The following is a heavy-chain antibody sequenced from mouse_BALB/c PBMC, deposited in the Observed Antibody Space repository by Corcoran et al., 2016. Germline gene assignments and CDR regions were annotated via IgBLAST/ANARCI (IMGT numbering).Heavy chain of an antibody. D-gene: IGHD2-4*01. V-gene: IGHV1-9*01. CDR3: AREQERTLYYDYYLYYYAMDY. CDR1: GYTFSSYW. Sequence: QVQLQQSGAELMKPGASVKISCKATGYTFSSYWIEWVKQRPGHGLEWIGEILPGSGSTNYNEKFKGKATFTADTSSNTAYMQLSSLTSEDSAVYYGAREQERTLYYDYYLYYYAMDYWGQGTSVTVSS. CDR2: ILPGSGST. J-gene: IGHJ4*01.